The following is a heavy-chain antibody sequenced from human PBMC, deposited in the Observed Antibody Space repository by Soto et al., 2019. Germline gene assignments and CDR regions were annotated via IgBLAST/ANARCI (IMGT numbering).Heavy chain of an antibody. CDR1: GGSISSYY. CDR2: IYYSGST. D-gene: IGHD6-13*01. CDR3: ARGLQLTLFDY. Sequence: SETLSLTCTVSGGSISSYYWSWIRQPPGKGLEWIGYIYYSGSTNYNPSLKSRVTISVDTSKNQFSLKLSSVTAADTAVYYCARGLQLTLFDYWGQGTLVTVSS. J-gene: IGHJ4*02. V-gene: IGHV4-59*01.